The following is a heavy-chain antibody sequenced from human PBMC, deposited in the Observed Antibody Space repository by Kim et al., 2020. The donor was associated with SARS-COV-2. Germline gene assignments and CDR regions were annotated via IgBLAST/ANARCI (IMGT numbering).Heavy chain of an antibody. CDR3: ARDDFWSGHHAFDI. Sequence: ASVKVSCKASGYTFTSYAMNWVRQAPGQGLEWMGWINTNTGNPTYAQGFTGRFVFSLDTSVSTAYLQISSLKAEDTAVYYCARDDFWSGHHAFDIWGQGTMVTVSS. J-gene: IGHJ3*02. D-gene: IGHD3-3*01. V-gene: IGHV7-4-1*02. CDR1: GYTFTSYA. CDR2: INTNTGNP.